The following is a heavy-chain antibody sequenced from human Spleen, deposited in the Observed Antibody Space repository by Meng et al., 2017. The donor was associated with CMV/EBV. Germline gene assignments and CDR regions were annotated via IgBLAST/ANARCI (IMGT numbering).Heavy chain of an antibody. D-gene: IGHD3-16*01. V-gene: IGHV3-9*01. CDR3: ARDYVWGPLGDY. J-gene: IGHJ4*02. CDR1: GFTFDDYA. CDR2: ISWNSGSI. Sequence: SLKISCAASGFTFDDYAMHWVRQAPGKGLEWVSGISWNSGSIGYADSVKGRFTISRDNAKNSLYLQMNSLRAEDTAVYYCARDYVWGPLGDYWGQGTLVTVSS.